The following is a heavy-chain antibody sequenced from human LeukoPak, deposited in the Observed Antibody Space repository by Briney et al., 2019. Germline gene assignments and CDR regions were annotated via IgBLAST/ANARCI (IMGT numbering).Heavy chain of an antibody. CDR1: GGTLSSYA. V-gene: IGHV1-69*13. Sequence: SVKVSCKASGGTLSSYAISWVRQAPGQGHEWMGGIIPIFGTANYAQKFQGRVTITADESTSTAYMELSSLRSEDTAVYYCARGSPDIVVVPAPSYYYYMDVWGKGTTVTVSS. CDR3: ARGSPDIVVVPAPSYYYYMDV. J-gene: IGHJ6*03. D-gene: IGHD2-2*01. CDR2: IIPIFGTA.